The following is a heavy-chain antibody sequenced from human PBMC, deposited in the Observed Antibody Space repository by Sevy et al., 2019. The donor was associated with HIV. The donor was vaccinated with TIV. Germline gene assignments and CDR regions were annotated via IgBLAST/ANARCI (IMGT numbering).Heavy chain of an antibody. V-gene: IGHV4-34*01. CDR3: ARGPLFSPEYCSGGTCPTIDF. Sequence: SETLSLTCAVSGVSFSDYYWAWIRQAPGKGLEWIGEVSQSGSANYNPSLRSRVIMSLDTSKNHVSLKVTSVTAADTPMYYCARGPLFSPEYCSGGTCPTIDFWSQGTLVTVSS. CDR2: VSQSGSA. D-gene: IGHD2-15*01. J-gene: IGHJ4*01. CDR1: GVSFSDYY.